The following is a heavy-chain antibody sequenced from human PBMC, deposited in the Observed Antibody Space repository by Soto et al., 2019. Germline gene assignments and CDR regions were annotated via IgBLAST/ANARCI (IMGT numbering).Heavy chain of an antibody. CDR1: GDSVSSNSAA. J-gene: IGHJ6*03. Sequence: QVQLQESGPGLVKPSQTLSLTCAISGDSVSSNSAAWNWIRLSPSRGLEWLARTYYRSRWYNDYAVSVRSRITVNPSTSKNPFSLQLTSVTPEDTAVYYCAGTTSHQWYYMDVWGKGTTVTVSS. V-gene: IGHV6-1*01. CDR3: AGTTSHQWYYMDV. D-gene: IGHD1-7*01. CDR2: TYYRSRWYN.